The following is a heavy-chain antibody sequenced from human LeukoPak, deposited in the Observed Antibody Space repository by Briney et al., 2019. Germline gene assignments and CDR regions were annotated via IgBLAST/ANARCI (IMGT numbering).Heavy chain of an antibody. V-gene: IGHV3-33*01. CDR1: GFTFSSYG. CDR3: ARDQGSSTQDWFDP. J-gene: IGHJ5*02. Sequence: GRSLRLSCAASGFTFSSYGMHWVRQAPGKGLEWVAVIWYDGSNKYYADSVKGRFTISRDNSKNTLYLQMNSLRAEDTAVYYCARDQGSSTQDWFDPWGQGTLVTVSS. D-gene: IGHD2-2*01. CDR2: IWYDGSNK.